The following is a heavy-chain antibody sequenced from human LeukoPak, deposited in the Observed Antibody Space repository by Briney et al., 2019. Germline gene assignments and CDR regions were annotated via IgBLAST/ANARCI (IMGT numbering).Heavy chain of an antibody. D-gene: IGHD3-22*01. J-gene: IGHJ3*02. Sequence: SETLSLTCTVSGGSISSSSYYWGWIRQPPGKGLEWIGSIYYSGSTYYNPSLKSRVTISVDTSKDQFSLKLSSVTAADTAVYYCAGQRITMIVVVIRNYDAFDIWGQGTTVTVSS. CDR1: GGSISSSSYY. CDR2: IYYSGST. V-gene: IGHV4-39*01. CDR3: AGQRITMIVVVIRNYDAFDI.